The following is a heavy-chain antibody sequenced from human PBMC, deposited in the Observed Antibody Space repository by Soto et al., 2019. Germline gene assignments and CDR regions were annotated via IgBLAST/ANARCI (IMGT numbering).Heavy chain of an antibody. CDR3: VRDRSGWRIFDC. D-gene: IGHD6-19*01. CDR1: GDSVSSNNAA. CDR2: TFYRSKWFN. V-gene: IGHV6-1*01. Sequence: QVQLEQSGPGLVTPSQTLSLTCAISGDSVSSNNAAWNWIRQSPSRGLEWLGRTFYRSKWFNDYALYVKSRIKIKADTSKNQVSLHLNATTPEDTAVYYCVRDRSGWRIFDCWGKRTLVTVSS. J-gene: IGHJ4*02.